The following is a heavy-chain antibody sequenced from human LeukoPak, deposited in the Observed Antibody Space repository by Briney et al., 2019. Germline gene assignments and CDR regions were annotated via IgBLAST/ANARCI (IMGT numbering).Heavy chain of an antibody. CDR3: ATVYPRAIFGVVIRGAFDI. V-gene: IGHV1-8*03. CDR2: MNPNSGNT. CDR1: GYTFTSYD. D-gene: IGHD3-3*01. J-gene: IGHJ3*02. Sequence: GASVKVSCKASGYTFTSYDINWVRQATGQGLEWMGWMNPNSGNTGYAQKFQGRVTITRNTSISTAYMELSSLRSEDTAVYYCATVYPRAIFGVVIRGAFDIWGQGTMVTVSS.